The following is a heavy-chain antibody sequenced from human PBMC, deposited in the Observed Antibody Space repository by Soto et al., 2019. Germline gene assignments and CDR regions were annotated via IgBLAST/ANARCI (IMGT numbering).Heavy chain of an antibody. CDR2: FDPEDGET. V-gene: IGHV1-24*01. CDR3: ATVFGESNGWYTSYYFDY. D-gene: IGHD6-19*01. J-gene: IGHJ4*02. CDR1: GNTLSELY. Sequence: GASVKVSCKVSGNTLSELYMHWVRQAPGKGLEWMGGFDPEDGETIYAQKFQGRVTMTEDTSTDTAYMELSSLRSEDTAVYYCATVFGESNGWYTSYYFDYWGQGTPVTVSS.